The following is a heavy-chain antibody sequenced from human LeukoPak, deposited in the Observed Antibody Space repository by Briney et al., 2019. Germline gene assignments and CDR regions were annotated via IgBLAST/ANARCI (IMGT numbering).Heavy chain of an antibody. V-gene: IGHV4-31*03. CDR2: IYYSGST. J-gene: IGHJ4*02. D-gene: IGHD3-10*01. CDR3: AREGAGVQYFDY. Sequence: SETLSLTCTVSGGSISSGGHYWSWIRQHPGKGLEWIGYIYYSGSTYYNPSLKSRVTISVDTSKNQFSLKLSSVTAADTAVYYCAREGAGVQYFDYWGQGTLVTVSS. CDR1: GGSISSGGHY.